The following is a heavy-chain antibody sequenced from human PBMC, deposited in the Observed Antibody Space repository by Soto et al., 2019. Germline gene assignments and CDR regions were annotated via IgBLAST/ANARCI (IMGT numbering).Heavy chain of an antibody. J-gene: IGHJ4*02. CDR2: ISGSGDSS. V-gene: IGHV3-23*01. CDR1: GFTFSSCG. CDR3: AKEDVVPPAMAGWVVRIHDY. Sequence: DVQLLESGGGLVQPGGSLRLSCAASGFTFSSCGMSWVRQAPGKGLEWVSAISGSGDSSYYADSVMGRFTISRDNSKSTLYLQMNSLGAEDTAVYYYAKEDVVPPAMAGWVVRIHDYWGQGTLVTVSS. D-gene: IGHD2-2*01.